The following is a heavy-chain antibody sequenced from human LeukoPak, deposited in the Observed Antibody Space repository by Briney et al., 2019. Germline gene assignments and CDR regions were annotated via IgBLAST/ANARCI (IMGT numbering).Heavy chain of an antibody. CDR1: GGSISSSSYY. Sequence: SETLSLTCTVSGGSISSSSYYWSWIRQPAGKGLEWIGRIYTSGSTNYNPSLKSRVTLSVDTSKNQFSLTLTSVTAADTAVYYCARLDNYLFDYWGQGSLVTVSP. J-gene: IGHJ4*02. CDR2: IYTSGST. D-gene: IGHD2/OR15-2a*01. CDR3: ARLDNYLFDY. V-gene: IGHV4-61*02.